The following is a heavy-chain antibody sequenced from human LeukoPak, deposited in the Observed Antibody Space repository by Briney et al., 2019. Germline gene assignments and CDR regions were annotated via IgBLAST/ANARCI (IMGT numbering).Heavy chain of an antibody. CDR1: GGSIRSGAYY. CDR2: IYYSGST. V-gene: IGHV4-31*03. CDR3: ARGGTSANFQH. J-gene: IGHJ1*01. Sequence: NPSETLSLTCTVSGGSIRSGAYYWSWIRQRPGKGLEWIGYIYYSGSTHYNPSLQSRVSISVDTSQNQFSQKLSSVTAADTAVYYCARGGTSANFQHWGQGTLLTVSS.